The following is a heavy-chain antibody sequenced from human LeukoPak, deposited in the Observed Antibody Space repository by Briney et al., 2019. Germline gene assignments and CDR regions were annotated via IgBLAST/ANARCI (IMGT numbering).Heavy chain of an antibody. J-gene: IGHJ6*03. Sequence: GESLKISCKGSGYRFTSYSIGWVGQLPGKGLEWMGIIYPGDSHTRYSPSFQGRVTISADKSISTAYLQWSSLKASDTAMYYCARSRVGGIAAAGTDYYYMDVWGKGTTVTVSS. CDR3: ARSRVGGIAAAGTDYYYMDV. D-gene: IGHD6-13*01. CDR1: GYRFTSYS. V-gene: IGHV5-51*01. CDR2: IYPGDSHT.